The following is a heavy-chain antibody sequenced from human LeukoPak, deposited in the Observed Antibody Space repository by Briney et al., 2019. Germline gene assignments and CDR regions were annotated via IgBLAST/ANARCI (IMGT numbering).Heavy chain of an antibody. CDR2: IYYSGRT. J-gene: IGHJ6*03. V-gene: IGHV4-39*01. Sequence: PSETLSLTCSVSGDSISTSSYYWGWIRQPPGKGLGWIGTIYYSGRTYYNPSLTSRVTISVDTSKNQFSLKLSSVTAADTAVYYCARHKDYYYSYMDVWGKGTTVTISS. CDR1: GDSISTSSYY. CDR3: ARHKDYYYSYMDV.